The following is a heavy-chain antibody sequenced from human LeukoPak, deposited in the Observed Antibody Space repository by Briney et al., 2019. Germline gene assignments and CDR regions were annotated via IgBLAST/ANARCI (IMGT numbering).Heavy chain of an antibody. CDR1: GYTFTSYG. V-gene: IGHV1-18*01. D-gene: IGHD3-10*01. CDR3: ARDIRWFGEFNPYYYYYMDV. J-gene: IGHJ6*03. CDR2: ISAYNGNT. Sequence: ASVKVSCTASGYTFTSYGISWVRQAPGQGLEWMGWISAYNGNTNYAQRLQGRVTMTTDTSTSTAYMELRSLRSDDTAVYYCARDIRWFGEFNPYYYYYMDVWGKGTTVTISS.